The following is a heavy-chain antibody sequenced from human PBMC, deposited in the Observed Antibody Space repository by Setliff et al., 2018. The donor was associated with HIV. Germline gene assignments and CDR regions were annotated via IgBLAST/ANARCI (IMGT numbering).Heavy chain of an antibody. Sequence: SETLSLTCTVSGGSISSANYYWSWIRQPPGKGLEWVGYIYYSGNAYYNPSLKSRVTISVDRSKNQFSLKLSSVTAADTAVYYCARRGDFFYYAMDVWGQGTTVTVSS. CDR3: ARRGDFFYYAMDV. CDR2: IYYSGNA. CDR1: GGSISSANYY. V-gene: IGHV4-30-4*08. J-gene: IGHJ6*02.